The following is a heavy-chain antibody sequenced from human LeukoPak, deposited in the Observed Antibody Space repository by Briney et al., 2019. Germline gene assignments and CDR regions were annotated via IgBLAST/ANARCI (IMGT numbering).Heavy chain of an antibody. V-gene: IGHV4-34*01. J-gene: IGHJ4*02. D-gene: IGHD3-10*01. CDR1: GGSFSGYY. CDR3: ARSYYSVLDY. CDR2: INLSGST. Sequence: SETLSLTCAVYGGSFSGYYWSWIRQPPGKGLEWIGEINLSGSTNYNPSLKSRVTISVDTSKNQFSLKLSSVTAADTAVYYCARSYYSVLDYWGQGTLVTVSS.